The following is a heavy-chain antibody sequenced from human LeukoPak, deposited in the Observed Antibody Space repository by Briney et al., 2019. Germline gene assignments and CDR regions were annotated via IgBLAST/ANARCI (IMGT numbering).Heavy chain of an antibody. J-gene: IGHJ4*02. CDR2: ISSSGSTI. CDR3: AKDLRDSSGYYYAPFDY. CDR1: GFTFSSYE. Sequence: GGSLRLSCAASGFTFSSYEMNWVRQAPGKGLEWVSYISSSGSTIYYADSVKGRFTISRDNAKNSLYLQMNSLRAEDTAVYYCAKDLRDSSGYYYAPFDYWGQGTLVTVSS. V-gene: IGHV3-48*03. D-gene: IGHD3-22*01.